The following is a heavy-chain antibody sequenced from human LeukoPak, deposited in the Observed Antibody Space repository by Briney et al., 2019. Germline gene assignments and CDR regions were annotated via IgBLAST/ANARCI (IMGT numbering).Heavy chain of an antibody. D-gene: IGHD2-15*01. V-gene: IGHV4-39*01. J-gene: IGHJ4*02. CDR3: ARVYCSGDNCYSFDY. Sequence: SETLSLTCTVSGDYISSSSNYWGWVRQPPGKGLEWIGSIYYSGSTYYNPSLKSRVTISVDTSKNQFSLKLSSVAAADTAVYYCARVYCSGDNCYSFDYWGQGTLVTVSS. CDR1: GDYISSSSNY. CDR2: IYYSGST.